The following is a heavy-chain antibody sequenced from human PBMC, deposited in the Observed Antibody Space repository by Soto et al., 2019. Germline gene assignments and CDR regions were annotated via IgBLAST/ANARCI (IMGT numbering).Heavy chain of an antibody. CDR1: GYTYTSCG. Sequence: GTSVKVSCKASGYTYTSCGISWVRQAPGQGLEWMGRISAYNGNTNYAQKLQGRVTMTTDTSTSTAYMELRSLRSDDTAVYYCARVVGALGHWFDPWGQGTLVTVSS. CDR3: ARVVGALGHWFDP. V-gene: IGHV1-18*01. D-gene: IGHD1-26*01. CDR2: ISAYNGNT. J-gene: IGHJ5*02.